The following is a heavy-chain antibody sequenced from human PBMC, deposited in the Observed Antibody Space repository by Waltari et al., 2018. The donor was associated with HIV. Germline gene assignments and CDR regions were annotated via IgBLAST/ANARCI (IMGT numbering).Heavy chain of an antibody. Sequence: QVQLVQSGAEVKKPGASVKVSCKTSGYTFTSYGISWVRQAPGQGLEWMGWISAYNGNTNYAQKLPGRVTMTTDTSTSTAYMELRSLRSDDTAVYYCARDRGYGGNSLFLVMGYFDYWGQGTLVTVSS. CDR3: ARDRGYGGNSLFLVMGYFDY. CDR2: ISAYNGNT. D-gene: IGHD2-21*02. J-gene: IGHJ4*02. CDR1: GYTFTSYG. V-gene: IGHV1-18*01.